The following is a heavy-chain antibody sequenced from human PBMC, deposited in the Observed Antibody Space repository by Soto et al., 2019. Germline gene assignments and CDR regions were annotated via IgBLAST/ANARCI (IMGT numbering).Heavy chain of an antibody. CDR2: MLYSGLT. V-gene: IGHV4-39*01. CDR3: APLSVSLSGPYGIHV. J-gene: IGHJ6*02. CDR1: GYSVSSSDCY. D-gene: IGHD2-15*01. Sequence: SETLSLTCSVSGYSVSSSDCYWAWIRQPPGKGLEWIGSMLYSGLTYYNPSLKSRVTLSGDTSKNQFSVRLNSVTASDTAVYYGAPLSVSLSGPYGIHVWGQGTTVTVS.